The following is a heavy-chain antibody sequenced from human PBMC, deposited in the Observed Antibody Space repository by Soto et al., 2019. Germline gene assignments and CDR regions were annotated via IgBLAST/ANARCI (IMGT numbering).Heavy chain of an antibody. J-gene: IGHJ4*02. V-gene: IGHV4-59*01. D-gene: IGHD6-13*01. CDR1: GGSISGLF. Sequence: SETVSLTGSVSGGSISGLFLSWIRQSPGKGLEWLGYVYYTVSTNYSPSLRSRASISVDTSKNAYYLRLSYVSPADTAVYFCARSVTAPGAHIDYWGQGTKVTVSS. CDR2: VYYTVST. CDR3: ARSVTAPGAHIDY.